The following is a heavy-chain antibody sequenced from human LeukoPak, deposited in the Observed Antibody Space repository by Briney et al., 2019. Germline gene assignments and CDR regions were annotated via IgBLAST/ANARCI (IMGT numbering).Heavy chain of an antibody. V-gene: IGHV1-2*02. CDR1: GYTFTDYY. CDR3: ARGSGDGYNFGH. CDR2: INPKSGGT. J-gene: IGHJ4*02. Sequence: ASVKVSCKASGYTFTDYYIHWVRQAPGQGLEWMGWINPKSGGTNYAQNFQGRVTMTRGTSISTAYMELSRLRSDDTAVYYCARGSGDGYNFGHWGQGTLVTVSS. D-gene: IGHD5-24*01.